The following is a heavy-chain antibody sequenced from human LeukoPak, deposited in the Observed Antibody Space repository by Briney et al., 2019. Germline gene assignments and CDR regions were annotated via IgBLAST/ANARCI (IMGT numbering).Heavy chain of an antibody. V-gene: IGHV1-8*01. Sequence: ASVKVSCKASGYTFTSYDINWVRQATGQGLEWMGWMNPKSGNTGYAQKFQGRVTMTKDTSIGTAYMELSSLRSEDTAVYYCAREPVTQDYFDYWGQGTLVTVSS. D-gene: IGHD4-11*01. J-gene: IGHJ4*02. CDR3: AREPVTQDYFDY. CDR2: MNPKSGNT. CDR1: GYTFTSYD.